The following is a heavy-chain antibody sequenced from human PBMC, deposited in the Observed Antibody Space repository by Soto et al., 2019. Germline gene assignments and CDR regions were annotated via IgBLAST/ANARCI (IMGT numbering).Heavy chain of an antibody. V-gene: IGHV4-59*01. CDR1: GGPISTYY. CDR3: ARDGGMVGAEGAFDI. J-gene: IGHJ3*02. D-gene: IGHD1-26*01. Sequence: SETLSLTCTVSGGPISTYYWSWIRRPPGKGLEWIGYIYDSGSTNNNPSLKSRVTISVDTSKNQFSLKLSSVTATDTAVYYCARDGGMVGAEGAFDIWGQGTMVTVSS. CDR2: IYDSGST.